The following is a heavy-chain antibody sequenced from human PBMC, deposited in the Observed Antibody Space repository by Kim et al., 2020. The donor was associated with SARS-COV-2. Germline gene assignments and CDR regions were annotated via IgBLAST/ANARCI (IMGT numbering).Heavy chain of an antibody. V-gene: IGHV3-53*01. CDR1: GFTVSSNY. CDR3: ARGARGRWLQFVDYFDY. Sequence: GGSLRLSCAASGFTVSSNYMSWVRQAPGKGLEWVSVIYSGGSTYYADSVKGRFTISRDNSKNTLYLQMNSLRAEDTAVYYCARGARGRWLQFVDYFDYWGQGTLVTVSS. CDR2: IYSGGST. J-gene: IGHJ4*02. D-gene: IGHD5-12*01.